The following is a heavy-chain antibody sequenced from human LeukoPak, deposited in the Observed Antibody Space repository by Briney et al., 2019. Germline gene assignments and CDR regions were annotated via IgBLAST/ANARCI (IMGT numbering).Heavy chain of an antibody. V-gene: IGHV3-9*01. CDR3: ARATSVGATSHYYYGMDV. J-gene: IGHJ6*02. CDR1: GFTFDDYP. Sequence: GGSLRLSCAASGFTFDDYPMHWVRQAPGKGLEWVSGISWNSGSIGYADSVKGRFTISRDNAKNSLYLQMNSLRAEDTAIYYCARATSVGATSHYYYGMDVWGQGTRATVSS. D-gene: IGHD1-26*01. CDR2: ISWNSGSI.